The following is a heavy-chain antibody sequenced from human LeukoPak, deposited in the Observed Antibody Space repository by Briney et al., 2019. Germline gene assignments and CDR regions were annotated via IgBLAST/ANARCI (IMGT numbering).Heavy chain of an antibody. CDR3: ATSYYDFWSDYYPY. J-gene: IGHJ4*02. D-gene: IGHD3-3*01. CDR2: IYTSGST. Sequence: SETLSLTCTVSGGSISSYYWNWIRQPAGKGLEWIGRIYTSGSTNYNPSLKSRVTMSVDTSKNQFSLKLSSVTAADTAVYYCATSYYDFWSDYYPYWGQGTLVTVSS. CDR1: GGSISSYY. V-gene: IGHV4-4*07.